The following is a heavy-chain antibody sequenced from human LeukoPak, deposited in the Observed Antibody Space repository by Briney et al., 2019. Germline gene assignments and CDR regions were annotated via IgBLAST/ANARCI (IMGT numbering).Heavy chain of an antibody. J-gene: IGHJ4*02. D-gene: IGHD6-6*01. Sequence: GGSLRLSCAASGFTFSSYWMSWGRQAPGKGLEWVANIKQDGSEKYYVDSVKGRFTISRDNAKNSLYLQMNSLRAEDTAVYYCARDKEQLVPDYWGQGTLVTVSS. V-gene: IGHV3-7*01. CDR3: ARDKEQLVPDY. CDR2: IKQDGSEK. CDR1: GFTFSSYW.